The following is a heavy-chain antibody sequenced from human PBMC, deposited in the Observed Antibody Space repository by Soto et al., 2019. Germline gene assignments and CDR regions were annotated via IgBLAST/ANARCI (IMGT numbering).Heavy chain of an antibody. CDR2: ISAYNGNT. Sequence: ASVKVSCKASGYTFTCYGISWARHSPGQGLEWMGWISAYNGNTNYAQKLQGRVTMTTDTSTSTAYMELRSLRSDDTAVYYCARDRGIAVAGSGTFDYWGQGTLVTVSS. CDR1: GYTFTCYG. J-gene: IGHJ4*02. D-gene: IGHD6-19*01. V-gene: IGHV1-18*01. CDR3: ARDRGIAVAGSGTFDY.